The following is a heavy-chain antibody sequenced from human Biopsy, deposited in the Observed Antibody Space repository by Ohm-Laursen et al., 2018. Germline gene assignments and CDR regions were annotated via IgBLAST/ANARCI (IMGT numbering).Heavy chain of an antibody. CDR3: ARVPAYPSIDGYYGLDL. Sequence: GSSVTASCKASGYTFAGYYLHWVRQAPGHGLEWMGWINPNSGNANYAQSFQGRLTVTRDTSISTAYMELTSLTFDDTAIYYCARVPAYPSIDGYYGLDLWGQGTTVIVSS. V-gene: IGHV1-2*02. CDR1: GYTFAGYY. D-gene: IGHD3-9*01. CDR2: INPNSGNA. J-gene: IGHJ6*02.